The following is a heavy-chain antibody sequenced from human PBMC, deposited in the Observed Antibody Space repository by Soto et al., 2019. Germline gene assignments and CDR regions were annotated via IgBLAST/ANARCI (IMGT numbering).Heavy chain of an antibody. V-gene: IGHV3-30*03. CDR2: ISGDGINT. CDR1: GFNFGFFG. Sequence: QIHLVESGGDVVQPGKSLRLSCAASGFNFGFFGMHWVRQAPGKGLEWVAFISGDGINTQYADSVRGRFTLSRDYSRKTMYLQMDSLRDEGTALYYCARGNLSFDFDSWGLGTLVTVSS. D-gene: IGHD1-26*01. CDR3: ARGNLSFDFDS. J-gene: IGHJ4*02.